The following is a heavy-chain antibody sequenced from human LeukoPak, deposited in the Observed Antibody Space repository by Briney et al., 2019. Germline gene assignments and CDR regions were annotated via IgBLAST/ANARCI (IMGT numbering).Heavy chain of an antibody. Sequence: QPGRSLRLSCAASGFTFSSYAMHWVRQAPGKGLEWVAVISYDGSNKYYADSVKGRFTISRDNSKNTLYLQMNSLRAEDTAVYYCARGGYSSSWYMGDYWGQGTLVTVSS. J-gene: IGHJ4*02. V-gene: IGHV3-30-3*01. CDR1: GFTFSSYA. CDR3: ARGGYSSSWYMGDY. CDR2: ISYDGSNK. D-gene: IGHD6-13*01.